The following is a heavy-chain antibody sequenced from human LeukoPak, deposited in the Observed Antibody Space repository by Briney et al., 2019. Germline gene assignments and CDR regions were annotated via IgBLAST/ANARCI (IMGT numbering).Heavy chain of an antibody. Sequence: GGSLRLSCAASGFTFDDYAMHWVRQAPGKGLEWVSGISWNSGSIGYADSVKGRFTISRDNAKNSLYLQMNSLRAEDTALYYCAKDGDGDFAGYWGQGTLVTVSS. J-gene: IGHJ4*02. CDR2: ISWNSGSI. V-gene: IGHV3-9*01. CDR1: GFTFDDYA. D-gene: IGHD4-17*01. CDR3: AKDGDGDFAGY.